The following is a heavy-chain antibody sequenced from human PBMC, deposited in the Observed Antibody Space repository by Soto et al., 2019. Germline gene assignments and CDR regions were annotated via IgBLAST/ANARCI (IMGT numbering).Heavy chain of an antibody. CDR3: AKRVGWGGNSVFDY. V-gene: IGHV3-7*03. CDR2: IMQDGSQK. J-gene: IGHJ4*02. Sequence: GGSLRLSCTASGFTFINYCMNWVRQAPGKGLEWVANIMQDGSQKYYVDSVKGRFTISRDNSKNTLYLQMNSLRAEDTAVYYCAKRVGWGGNSVFDYWGQGTLVTVSS. D-gene: IGHD3-10*01. CDR1: GFTFINYC.